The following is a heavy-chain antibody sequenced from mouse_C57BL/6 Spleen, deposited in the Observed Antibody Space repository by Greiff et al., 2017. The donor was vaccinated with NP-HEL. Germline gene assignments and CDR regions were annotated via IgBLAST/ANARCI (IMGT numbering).Heavy chain of an antibody. CDR2: ISSGGDYI. CDR3: TRYGAVVASRFAY. CDR1: GFTFSSYA. D-gene: IGHD1-1*01. Sequence: DVHLVESGEGLVKPGGSLKLSCAASGFTFSSYAMSWVRQTPEKRLEWVAYISSGGDYIYYEDTVKGRFTISRDNARNTLYMQMSSLTSEDTATYYCTRYGAVVASRFAYWGQGTLVTVSA. J-gene: IGHJ3*01. V-gene: IGHV5-9-1*02.